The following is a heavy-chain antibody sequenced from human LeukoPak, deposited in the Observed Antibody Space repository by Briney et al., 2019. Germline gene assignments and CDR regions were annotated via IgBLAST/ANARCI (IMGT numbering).Heavy chain of an antibody. Sequence: ASVKVSCKASGYTFTSYYMHWVRQAPGQGLEWMGIINPSGGSTSYAQKFQGRVTMTRDTSTSTVYMELGSLRSEDTAVYYCARRGYSHGYYYYGMDVWGQGTTVTVSS. CDR2: INPSGGST. CDR1: GYTFTSYY. D-gene: IGHD5-18*01. V-gene: IGHV1-46*01. J-gene: IGHJ6*02. CDR3: ARRGYSHGYYYYGMDV.